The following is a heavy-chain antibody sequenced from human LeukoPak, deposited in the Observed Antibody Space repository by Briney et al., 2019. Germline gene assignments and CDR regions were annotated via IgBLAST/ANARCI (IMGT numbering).Heavy chain of an antibody. CDR1: GFTFSSYG. CDR3: AKDRSTSIVVVAAYFDY. D-gene: IGHD2-15*01. Sequence: GGSLRLSCATSGFTFSSYGMHWVRQVPGKGLEWVTVISHDAKSTYHVDSVKGRFTISRDNSKNTLYLQMNSLRAEDTAVYYCAKDRSTSIVVVAAYFDYWGQGTLVTVSS. V-gene: IGHV3-30*18. J-gene: IGHJ4*02. CDR2: ISHDAKST.